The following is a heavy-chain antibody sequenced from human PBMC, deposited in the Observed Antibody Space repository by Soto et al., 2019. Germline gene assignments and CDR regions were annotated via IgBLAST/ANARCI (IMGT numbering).Heavy chain of an antibody. Sequence: ASVKVSCKASGYTFTSYDINWVRQATGQGLEWMGWMNPNSGNTGYAQKFQDRVTMTRNTSISTAYMELSSLRSEDTAVYYCARGVRSSSSAHDPGNWFDPWGQGTQVTVSS. CDR2: MNPNSGNT. D-gene: IGHD6-6*01. V-gene: IGHV1-8*01. CDR3: ARGVRSSSSAHDPGNWFDP. CDR1: GYTFTSYD. J-gene: IGHJ5*02.